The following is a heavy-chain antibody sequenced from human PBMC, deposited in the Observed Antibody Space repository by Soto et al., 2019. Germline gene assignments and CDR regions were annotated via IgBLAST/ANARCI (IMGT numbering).Heavy chain of an antibody. CDR3: ARGPGFDIVVIGDAFDI. V-gene: IGHV5-51*01. CDR2: IYPGDSDT. D-gene: IGHD2-2*01. Sequence: GESLKISCKGSGYSFTSYWIGWVRQMPGKGLEWMGIIYPGDSDTRYSPSFQGQVTISADKSISTAYLQWSSLKASDTAMYYCARGPGFDIVVIGDAFDIWGQGTMVTVSS. CDR1: GYSFTSYW. J-gene: IGHJ3*02.